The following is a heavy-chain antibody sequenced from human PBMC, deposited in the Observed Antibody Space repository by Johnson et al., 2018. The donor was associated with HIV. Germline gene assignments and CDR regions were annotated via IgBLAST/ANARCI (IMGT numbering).Heavy chain of an antibody. Sequence: MQLVESGGGLVQPGGSLRLSCAASGFTFSSYWMHWVRQAPGKGLVWVSVIYSGGDTYYADSVKGRFTISRDDSKNTLYLQMNRLTAEDTAVYYCARARWYLGGGSCCAFDIWGQGTMVTVSS. V-gene: IGHV3-66*01. D-gene: IGHD2-15*01. CDR2: IYSGGDT. CDR3: ARARWYLGGGSCCAFDI. CDR1: GFTFSSYW. J-gene: IGHJ3*02.